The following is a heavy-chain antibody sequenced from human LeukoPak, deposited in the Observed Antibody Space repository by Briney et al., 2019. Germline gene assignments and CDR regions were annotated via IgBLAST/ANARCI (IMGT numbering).Heavy chain of an antibody. D-gene: IGHD2-2*01. CDR3: ARVSCSSTSCSLPYY. CDR2: IWYDGSNK. Sequence: GGSLRLSCATSGFTFSSYGMHWVRQAPGKGLEWVALIWYDGSNKYYADSVKGRFTISRDNSNNTLYLQMNSLRAEDTAVYYCARVSCSSTSCSLPYYWGQGTQVTVSS. CDR1: GFTFSSYG. J-gene: IGHJ4*02. V-gene: IGHV3-33*01.